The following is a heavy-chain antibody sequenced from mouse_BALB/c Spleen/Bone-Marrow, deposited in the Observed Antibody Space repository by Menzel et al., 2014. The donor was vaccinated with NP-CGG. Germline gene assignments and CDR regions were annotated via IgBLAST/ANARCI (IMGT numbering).Heavy chain of an antibody. V-gene: IGHV1-82*01. CDR2: IYPGDGDT. CDR3: VRGGNYRFDY. J-gene: IGHJ2*01. D-gene: IGHD2-1*01. Sequence: QVQLKESGPELVKPGASVKISCKASGYAFSSSWMNWAKQRPGQGHEWIGRIYPGDGDTNYNGKFKGKATLTADKSSSTAYMQLSSLTSVDSAVYFCVRGGNYRFDYWGQGTTLTVSS. CDR1: GYAFSSSW.